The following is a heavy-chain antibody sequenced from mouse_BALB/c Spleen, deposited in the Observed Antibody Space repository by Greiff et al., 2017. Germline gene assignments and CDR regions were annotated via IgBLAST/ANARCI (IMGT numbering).Heavy chain of an antibody. CDR3: ARVDYGNVDWYLDV. V-gene: IGHV14-3*02. CDR1: GFYFTDSY. Sequence: VQLQQSGAELVKPGASVKLSCTASGFYFTDSYLHWVQQSPEQGLEWIGRIDPSNGITNYDPKFQGKATITADTASNTAYLPPSSLTSEDTAVYYGARVDYGNVDWYLDVWGAGTTVTVSS. J-gene: IGHJ1*01. D-gene: IGHD2-1*01. CDR2: IDPSNGIT.